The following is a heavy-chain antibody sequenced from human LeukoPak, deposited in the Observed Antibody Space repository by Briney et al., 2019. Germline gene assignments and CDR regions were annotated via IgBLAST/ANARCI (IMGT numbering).Heavy chain of an antibody. CDR1: GDSTGNYY. CDR2: IRSDGTT. J-gene: IGHJ6*03. Sequence: SETLSLTCTVSGDSTGNYYWNWLRQPAGKGLEWIGRIRSDGTTYANPSLEGAVTMSVDTSNNHISLRLSSATAADTAVYYCARSTGFFTTYYMDVWGKGTTVTVSS. D-gene: IGHD2-8*02. CDR3: ARSTGFFTTYYMDV. V-gene: IGHV4-4*07.